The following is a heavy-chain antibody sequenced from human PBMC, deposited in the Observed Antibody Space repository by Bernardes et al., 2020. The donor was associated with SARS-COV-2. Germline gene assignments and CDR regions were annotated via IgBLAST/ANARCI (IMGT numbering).Heavy chain of an antibody. CDR3: ARDRGYSLGSLSLDH. Sequence: GGSLRLSCAASGFTFSNYGMNWVRQAPGKGLEWVSFIITSGESKYYADSVRGRFTISRDNAKDSLSLEMHSLRTEDTAVYYCARDRGYSLGSLSLDHWGQGTLVTVSS. D-gene: IGHD3-10*01. CDR1: GFTFSNYG. V-gene: IGHV3-21*01. CDR2: IITSGESK. J-gene: IGHJ1*01.